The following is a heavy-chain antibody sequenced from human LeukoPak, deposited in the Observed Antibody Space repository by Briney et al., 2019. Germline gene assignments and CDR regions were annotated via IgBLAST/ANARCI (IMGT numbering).Heavy chain of an antibody. CDR2: ISGSGGST. Sequence: GGSLRLSCAASGFIFSSYAMSWVRQAPGKGLEWVPSISGSGGSTYNADSVKGRFTISRDNSKNTLYLQMNSLRAEDMAIYYCAKGDLPSGYDSSGWYWDYWGQGTLVTVSS. V-gene: IGHV3-23*01. D-gene: IGHD6-19*01. CDR1: GFIFSSYA. CDR3: AKGDLPSGYDSSGWYWDY. J-gene: IGHJ4*02.